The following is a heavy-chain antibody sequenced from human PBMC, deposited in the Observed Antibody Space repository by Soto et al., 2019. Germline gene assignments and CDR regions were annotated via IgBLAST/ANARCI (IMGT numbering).Heavy chain of an antibody. D-gene: IGHD3-10*01. J-gene: IGHJ5*02. CDR1: GFSVSTNGVG. CDR3: AHRRGFGEFLFDP. Sequence: QITLKESGPTLVKPTQTLTLTCTFSGFSVSTNGVGVGWIRQPPGKALEWLGLIYWDDDKRYSPSLKSRLTLTMATSKTQVVLTMTNMDPVDTATYYCAHRRGFGEFLFDPWGQGTLVTVSS. V-gene: IGHV2-5*02. CDR2: IYWDDDK.